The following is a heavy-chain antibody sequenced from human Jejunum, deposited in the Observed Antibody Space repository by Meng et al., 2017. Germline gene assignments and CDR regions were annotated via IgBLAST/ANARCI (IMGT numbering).Heavy chain of an antibody. CDR3: ARGGNYYLDY. J-gene: IGHJ4*02. V-gene: IGHV3-74*01. Sequence: GGSLRLSCEASGFAFSSSWVHWVRQAPGKGLVWVARINGDGRTIGYADSLKGRFTVSRDNAKNTLYLQMNSLRAEDTAVYYCARGGNYYLDYWGQGTLVTVSS. CDR2: INGDGRTI. D-gene: IGHD1-1*01. CDR1: GFAFSSSW.